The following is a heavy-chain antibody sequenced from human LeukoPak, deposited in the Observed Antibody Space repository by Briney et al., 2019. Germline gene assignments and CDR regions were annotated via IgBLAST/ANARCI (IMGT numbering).Heavy chain of an antibody. V-gene: IGHV3-64*01. D-gene: IGHD6-13*01. J-gene: IGHJ4*02. Sequence: PGGSLRLSCAASGFMSSHSSIHWVRQPPGKGLEYVSAITSDGGGTFYANSVKGRFTISRDNSKDTLSLHMASLTTEDTAVYYCARETATVVTSSWYYDCWGQGTLVTVSS. CDR1: GFMSSHSS. CDR2: ITSDGGGT. CDR3: ARETATVVTSSWYYDC.